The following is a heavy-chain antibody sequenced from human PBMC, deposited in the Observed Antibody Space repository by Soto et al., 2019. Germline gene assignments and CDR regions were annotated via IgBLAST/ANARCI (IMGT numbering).Heavy chain of an antibody. CDR3: AKAPGGPNILHY. CDR2: ISHRGST. Sequence: KPSETLSLTCAVYGGSLSGSYWSWIRQPPGKGLEWIGEISHRGSTNYNPSLKSRATISIDTSKNQFSLKLSSMTAADTAVYYCAKAPGGPNILHYWGQGTLVTVSS. V-gene: IGHV4-34*01. CDR1: GGSLSGSY. J-gene: IGHJ4*02.